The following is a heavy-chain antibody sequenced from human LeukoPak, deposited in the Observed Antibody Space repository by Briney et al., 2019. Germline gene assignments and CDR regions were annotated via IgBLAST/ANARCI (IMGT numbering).Heavy chain of an antibody. CDR2: IYYSGNT. J-gene: IGHJ4*02. CDR3: ARATAALYFDY. D-gene: IGHD6-13*01. CDR1: GGSVSSGSFY. Sequence: KPSETLSLTCTVSGGSVSSGSFYWSWIRQPPGKGLEWIGYIYYSGNTNYNPSLKSRVTISVDTSKSQFSLKLSSVTAADTAVYYCARATAALYFDYWGQGTLVTVSS. V-gene: IGHV4-61*01.